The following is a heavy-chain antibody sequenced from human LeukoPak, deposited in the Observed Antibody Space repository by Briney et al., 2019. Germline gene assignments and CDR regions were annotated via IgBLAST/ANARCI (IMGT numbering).Heavy chain of an antibody. J-gene: IGHJ4*02. CDR3: ARHKGYCISTRCYADY. Sequence: GESLKISCKGSGYSFSSYWIGWVRQMPGKGLEWMGIIYAGDSDTRYSPSFQGQVTISVDKSISTAYLQWSSLKASDTAMYYCARHKGYCISTRCYADYWGQGTLVTVSS. D-gene: IGHD2-2*01. CDR1: GYSFSSYW. V-gene: IGHV5-51*01. CDR2: IYAGDSDT.